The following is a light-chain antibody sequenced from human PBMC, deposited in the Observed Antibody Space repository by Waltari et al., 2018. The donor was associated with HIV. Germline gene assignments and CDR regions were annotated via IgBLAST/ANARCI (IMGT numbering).Light chain of an antibody. CDR3: TSYTSGATWV. J-gene: IGLJ3*02. CDR1: SSDVGNYNY. Sequence: QSALTQPASVSGSPEQSITISCTGTSSDVGNYNYVSWFQHHPDTAPKLIIFDVNKRPSGISSRFSGSKSGKTASLISSGLQPEDEADYFCTSYTSGATWVFGGGTRVTVL. V-gene: IGLV2-14*02. CDR2: DVN.